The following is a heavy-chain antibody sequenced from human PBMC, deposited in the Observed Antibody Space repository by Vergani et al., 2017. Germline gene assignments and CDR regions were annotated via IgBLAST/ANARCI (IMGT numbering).Heavy chain of an antibody. D-gene: IGHD7-27*01. CDR1: GGTFSSNS. J-gene: IGHJ6*02. CDR3: ARPSPNWGHYYYGMDV. Sequence: QGQLAQSGAEVKKPGSSVKVSCKASGGTFSSNSISWVRQAPGQGLEWMGRIIPIFGTTSYAQKFQGRVTILADESTSTAYMALSSLRSEDTAVYYCARPSPNWGHYYYGMDVWGQ. V-gene: IGHV1-69*13. CDR2: IIPIFGTT.